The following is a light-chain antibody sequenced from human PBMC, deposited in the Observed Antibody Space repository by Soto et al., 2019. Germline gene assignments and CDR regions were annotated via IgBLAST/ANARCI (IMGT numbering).Light chain of an antibody. J-gene: IGLJ1*01. Sequence: QSVLTQPASVSGSPGQSITISCTGTSSNVGSYKLFSWYQQHPGKAPKLMIFEVNNRPSGVSNRFSGSKSGTTASLTISGLKVEDEADYYCCSSGGSPTYVFGTGTKVTVL. CDR2: EVN. CDR1: SSNVGSYKL. CDR3: CSSGGSPTYV. V-gene: IGLV2-23*02.